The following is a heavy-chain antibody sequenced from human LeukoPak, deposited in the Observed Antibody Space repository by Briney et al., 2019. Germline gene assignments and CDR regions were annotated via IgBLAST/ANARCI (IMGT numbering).Heavy chain of an antibody. D-gene: IGHD2-15*01. J-gene: IGHJ4*02. Sequence: GGSLRLSCAASGFTFSSYAVSWVRQAPGKGLEWVSDISGSGCSTYYADSVKGRFTISRDNSKNTLYLQMNSLRAEDTAVYYCARDIVVVVAATPGYFDYWGQGTLVTVSS. V-gene: IGHV3-23*01. CDR1: GFTFSSYA. CDR3: ARDIVVVVAATPGYFDY. CDR2: ISGSGCST.